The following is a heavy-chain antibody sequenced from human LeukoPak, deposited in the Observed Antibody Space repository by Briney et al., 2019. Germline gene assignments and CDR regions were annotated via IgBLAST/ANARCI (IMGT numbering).Heavy chain of an antibody. D-gene: IGHD7-27*01. CDR2: IYYSGST. CDR3: TRVLTGDEGGYSDH. Sequence: SETQSLTCTVSGGSISSYYWSWIRQPPGKGLEWIGYIYYSGSTNYNPSLKSRVTISVDTSKNQFSLKLSSVTAADTAVYYCTRVLTGDEGGYSDHWGQGTLVTVSS. J-gene: IGHJ4*02. CDR1: GGSISSYY. V-gene: IGHV4-59*08.